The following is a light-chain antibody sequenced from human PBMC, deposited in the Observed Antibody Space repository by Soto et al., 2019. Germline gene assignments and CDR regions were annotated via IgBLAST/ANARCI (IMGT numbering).Light chain of an antibody. CDR1: QNISNY. CDR2: AAS. Sequence: DIQMTQSPSSLSASVGDRVTITCRASQNISNYLNWYQQKPGKAPKLLIYAASSLQSGVPSRFSGSGSGADFTLTFSSLQPEDFATYYCKQSYSNPLTFGGGTKVEIK. J-gene: IGKJ4*01. CDR3: KQSYSNPLT. V-gene: IGKV1-39*01.